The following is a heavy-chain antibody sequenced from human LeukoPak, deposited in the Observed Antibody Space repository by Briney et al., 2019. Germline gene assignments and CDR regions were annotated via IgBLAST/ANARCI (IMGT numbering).Heavy chain of an antibody. Sequence: PGGSLRLSCAASGFTFDDYAMHWVRQAPGKGLEWVSGISWNSGRIGYADSVKGRFTISRDNAKNSLYLQMDSLGPEDTAVYYCARDPYSGNYGNDYYYYMDVWGKGTTVTISS. CDR3: ARDPYSGNYGNDYYYYMDV. CDR1: GFTFDDYA. V-gene: IGHV3-9*01. D-gene: IGHD1-26*01. CDR2: ISWNSGRI. J-gene: IGHJ6*03.